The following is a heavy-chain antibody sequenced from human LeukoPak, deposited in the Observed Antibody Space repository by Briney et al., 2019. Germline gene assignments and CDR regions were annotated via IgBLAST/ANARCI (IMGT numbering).Heavy chain of an antibody. CDR2: TSYDGSNK. J-gene: IGHJ4*02. CDR3: AKDGYSSSWEFYFDY. CDR1: GFTFSSYG. Sequence: GGSLRLSCAASGFTFSSYGMHWVRQAPGKGLEWVAVTSYDGSNKYYADSVKGRFTISRDNSKNTLYLQMNSLRAEDTAVYYCAKDGYSSSWEFYFDYWGQGTLVTVSS. D-gene: IGHD6-13*01. V-gene: IGHV3-30*18.